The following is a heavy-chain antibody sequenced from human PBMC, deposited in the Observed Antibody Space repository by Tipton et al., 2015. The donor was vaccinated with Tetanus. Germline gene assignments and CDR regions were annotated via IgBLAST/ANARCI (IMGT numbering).Heavy chain of an antibody. CDR3: ARDYRAKGGWFDP. J-gene: IGHJ5*02. CDR2: IYSGGST. Sequence: SLRLSCAASGFTVSSNYMSWVRQAPGKGLEWVSVIYSGGSTYYADSVKGRFTISRDISKNTPYLQMNSLRAEDTAVYYCARDYRAKGGWFDPWGQGTLVTVSS. V-gene: IGHV3-53*01. D-gene: IGHD3-16*02. CDR1: GFTVSSNY.